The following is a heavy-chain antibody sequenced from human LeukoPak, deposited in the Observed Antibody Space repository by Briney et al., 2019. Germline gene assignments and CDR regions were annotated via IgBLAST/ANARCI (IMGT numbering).Heavy chain of an antibody. CDR2: IYHSGST. D-gene: IGHD3-22*01. Sequence: PSETLSLTCTVSGGSISSYYWSWIRQPPGKGLEWIGYIYHSGSTNYNPSLKSRVTISVDTSKNQFSLKLSSVTAADTAVYYCARDFGYDSSGYYYGFDYWGQGTLVTVSS. J-gene: IGHJ4*02. CDR3: ARDFGYDSSGYYYGFDY. CDR1: GGSISSYY. V-gene: IGHV4-59*01.